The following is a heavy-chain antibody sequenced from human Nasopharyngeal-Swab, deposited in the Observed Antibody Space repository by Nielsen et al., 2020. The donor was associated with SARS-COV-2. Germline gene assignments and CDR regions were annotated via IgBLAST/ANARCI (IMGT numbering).Heavy chain of an antibody. CDR3: ARQGGSGIDY. Sequence: KVSCKGSGYSFTTYWIAWVRQMPGKGLEWMGIIYPGDSDTRYSPSFQGQVTISADKSISIAYLQWSSLKASDTAVYYCARQGGSGIDYWGQGTLVTVSS. CDR1: GYSFTTYW. D-gene: IGHD3-10*01. V-gene: IGHV5-51*01. CDR2: IYPGDSDT. J-gene: IGHJ4*02.